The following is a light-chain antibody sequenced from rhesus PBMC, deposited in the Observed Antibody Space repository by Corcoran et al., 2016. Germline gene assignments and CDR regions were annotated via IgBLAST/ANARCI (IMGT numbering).Light chain of an antibody. Sequence: DIQMTQSPSSLSASVGDRVTITCRASQGITNDLAWYQQKPGDTPKLLIYEASSLQSGIPSRFSGSGSGTDVTLTISSLQPEDFATYYCQHYYSTPFTFGPGTKLDIK. CDR3: QHYYSTPFT. J-gene: IGKJ3*01. V-gene: IGKV1-25*01. CDR2: EAS. CDR1: QGITND.